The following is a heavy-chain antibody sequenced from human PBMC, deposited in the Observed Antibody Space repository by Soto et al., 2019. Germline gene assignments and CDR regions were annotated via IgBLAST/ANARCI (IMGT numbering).Heavy chain of an antibody. CDR1: GDSVSSSNYY. Sequence: QLQLQESGPGLVKPSATLSLTCTVSGDSVSSSNYYWGWIRQPPGKGLEWIGSVFHSGSTYYNPSLKSRVTMSVDTSKNQFSLNLSSVTAADAAVYYCARHPTFSGWEYYFDYWGQGTPVTVSS. D-gene: IGHD6-19*01. CDR2: VFHSGST. J-gene: IGHJ4*02. V-gene: IGHV4-39*01. CDR3: ARHPTFSGWEYYFDY.